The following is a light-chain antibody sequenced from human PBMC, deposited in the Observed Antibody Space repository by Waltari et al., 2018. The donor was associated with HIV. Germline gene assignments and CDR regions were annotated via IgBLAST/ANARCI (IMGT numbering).Light chain of an antibody. V-gene: IGKV3-20*01. Sequence: EIVLTQSPGTLSLSPGDRATLSCRASQRVTSNFFAWYQQRRGQAPRLLIYGASSRATGIPDRFSGSGSGTDFTLTITRLEPEEFAVYYCQQYGSPTYTFGQGTKLEIK. CDR1: QRVTSNF. CDR2: GAS. J-gene: IGKJ2*01. CDR3: QQYGSPTYT.